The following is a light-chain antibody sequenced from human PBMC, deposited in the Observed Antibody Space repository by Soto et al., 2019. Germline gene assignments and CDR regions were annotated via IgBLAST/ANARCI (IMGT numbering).Light chain of an antibody. Sequence: EIVMTQSPANLSVSPGERATLSCRASENIRSNYVAWFQQKPGQAPRLLIYGASTRATGIPARFSGSGSGTEFTLTISSLQSEDFAVYYCQQYNNWPPITFGQGTRLEIK. CDR3: QQYNNWPPIT. J-gene: IGKJ5*01. CDR2: GAS. V-gene: IGKV3-15*01. CDR1: ENIRSN.